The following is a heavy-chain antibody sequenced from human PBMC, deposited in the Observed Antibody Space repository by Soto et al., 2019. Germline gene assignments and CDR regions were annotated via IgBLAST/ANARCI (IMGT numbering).Heavy chain of an antibody. CDR2: INQDGSEK. CDR3: SRSLNS. CDR1: GFTFSTYW. J-gene: IGHJ4*02. Sequence: EVQLMESGGGLVQPGGSLRLSCAASGFTFSTYWMDWVRQTPGKGLEWVANINQDGSEKNYVDSVKGRFTIYRDNAKNSLYLQMSSLTAEASALYYCSRSLNSWGRETLVTVSS. V-gene: IGHV3-7*01.